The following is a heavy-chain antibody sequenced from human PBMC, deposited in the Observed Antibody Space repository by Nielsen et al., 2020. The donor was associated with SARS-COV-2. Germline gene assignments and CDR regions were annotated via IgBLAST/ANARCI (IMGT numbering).Heavy chain of an antibody. CDR3: ARDPQYSSGWYPYYYYGMDV. CDR2: ISGSGVST. Sequence: WLRQPPGKGLEWVSVISGSGVSTYYADSVKGRFTISRDNSKNTLYLQMNSLRAEDTAVYYCARDPQYSSGWYPYYYYGMDVWGQGTTVTVSS. D-gene: IGHD6-19*01. V-gene: IGHV3-23*01. J-gene: IGHJ6*02.